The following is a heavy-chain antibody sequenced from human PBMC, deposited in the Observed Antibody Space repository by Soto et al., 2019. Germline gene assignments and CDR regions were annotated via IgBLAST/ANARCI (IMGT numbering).Heavy chain of an antibody. D-gene: IGHD4-4*01. CDR2: ISYDGST. CDR3: AKDLTTVTTGFPQRLVLYY. CDR1: GFTFSSYG. V-gene: IGHV3-30*18. J-gene: IGHJ4*02. Sequence: GGSLRLSCAASGFTFSSYGMHWVRQAPGKGLEWVAVISYDGSTYYADSVKGRFTISRDNSKNTLYLQMNSLRAEDTAVYYCAKDLTTVTTGFPQRLVLYYWGQGTLVTVSS.